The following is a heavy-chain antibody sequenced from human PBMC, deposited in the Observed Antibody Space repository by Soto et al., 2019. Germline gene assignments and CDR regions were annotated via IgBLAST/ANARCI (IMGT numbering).Heavy chain of an antibody. V-gene: IGHV4-39*01. CDR2: IYYSGST. CDR1: GGSISSSSYY. Sequence: QLQQQESGPGLVKPSETLSLTCTVSGGSISSSSYYWGWIRQPPGKGLEWIGSIYYSGSTYYNPSLKSRVTISVDTSKNQFSLKLSSVTAADTAVYYCARHIIREGGYCSGGSCYLFDYWGQGTLVTVSS. D-gene: IGHD2-15*01. CDR3: ARHIIREGGYCSGGSCYLFDY. J-gene: IGHJ4*02.